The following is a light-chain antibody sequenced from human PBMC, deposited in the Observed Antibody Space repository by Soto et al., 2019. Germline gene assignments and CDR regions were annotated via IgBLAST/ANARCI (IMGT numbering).Light chain of an antibody. J-gene: IGKJ4*01. CDR3: QHRSNWLFT. CDR2: DAS. V-gene: IGKV3-11*01. Sequence: EIVLTQSPATLSLSPGERATLSCRASQSVSSYLAWYQQKPGQAPRLLIYDASNRATGIPARFSGSGSGTDFTLTISSLEPEDFAVYYGQHRSNWLFTFGGGTKVEIK. CDR1: QSVSSY.